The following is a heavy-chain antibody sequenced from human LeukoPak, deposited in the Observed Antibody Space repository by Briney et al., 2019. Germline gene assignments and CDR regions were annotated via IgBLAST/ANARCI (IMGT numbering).Heavy chain of an antibody. CDR1: GFTFSSYS. CDR3: ARDSQFGYSSSWYPLVQIDY. Sequence: GGSLRLSCAASGFTFSSYSMNWVRQAPGKGLEWVSSISSSSSYIFYADSVKGRFTLSRDNAKNSLSLQMNSLRAEDTAVYYCARDSQFGYSSSWYPLVQIDYWGQGTLVTASS. CDR2: ISSSSSYI. V-gene: IGHV3-21*01. D-gene: IGHD6-13*01. J-gene: IGHJ4*02.